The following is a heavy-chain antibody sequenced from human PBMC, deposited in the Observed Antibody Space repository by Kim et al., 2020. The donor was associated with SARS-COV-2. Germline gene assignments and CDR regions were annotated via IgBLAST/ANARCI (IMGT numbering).Heavy chain of an antibody. CDR2: DGSNK. J-gene: IGHJ4*02. CDR3: VRQGENY. V-gene: IGHV3-33*01. Sequence: DGSNKYNGGSVKGRFTISRDNSKNTLYLQMNDLRVEDTAVYYCVRQGENYWGQGTLVTVSS. D-gene: IGHD3-10*01.